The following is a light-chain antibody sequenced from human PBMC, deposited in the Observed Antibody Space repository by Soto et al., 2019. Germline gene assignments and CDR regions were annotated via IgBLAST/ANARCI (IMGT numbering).Light chain of an antibody. J-gene: IGKJ4*02. CDR3: QKYNSAPLT. V-gene: IGKV1-27*01. CDR2: AAS. CDR1: QGISNS. Sequence: DIQMTQSPSSLSASVGDRVTITCRASQGISNSLAWYQQKPGKVPKLLIYAASTLQSGVPSRVSGSGSGTEFTLTISSLQPEDVAPYYCQKYNSAPLTFGGGTKVEIK.